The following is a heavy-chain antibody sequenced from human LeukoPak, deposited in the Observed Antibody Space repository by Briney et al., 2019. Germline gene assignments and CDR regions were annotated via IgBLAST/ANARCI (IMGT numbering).Heavy chain of an antibody. Sequence: TGGSLRLSCAASGFTVSSNYMSWVRQAPGKGLEWVSAISGSGGSTYYADSVKGRFTISRDNSKNTLYLQMNSLRADDTAVYYCASRTTYYYDSSGFSDYWGQGTLVTVSS. CDR1: GFTVSSNY. CDR3: ASRTTYYYDSSGFSDY. J-gene: IGHJ4*02. D-gene: IGHD3-22*01. CDR2: ISGSGGST. V-gene: IGHV3-23*01.